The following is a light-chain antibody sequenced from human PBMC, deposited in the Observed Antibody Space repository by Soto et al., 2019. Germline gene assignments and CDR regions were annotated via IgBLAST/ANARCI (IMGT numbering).Light chain of an antibody. J-gene: IGLJ1*01. CDR1: SSDVGGYNY. CDR2: EVS. V-gene: IGLV2-14*01. CDR3: ASFTSGTTNYV. Sequence: LPQPASLSGSPGHSITISFTGTSSDVGGYNYVSWYQQHPGKAPKLMIYEVSTRPSGISNRFSGSKSGNTASLTISGLQAEDEADYYCASFTSGTTNYVFGIGTKV.